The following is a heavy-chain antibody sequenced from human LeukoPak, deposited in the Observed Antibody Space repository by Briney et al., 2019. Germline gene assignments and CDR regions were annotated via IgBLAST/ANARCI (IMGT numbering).Heavy chain of an antibody. J-gene: IGHJ4*02. Sequence: PGGSLRLSCAASGFTFSNYEMNWVRQAPGKGLEWISYISSSGRTIYYADSVKGRFTISRDNAKNSLYLQMNSLRAEDTAVYYCASHTVPDYWGQGTPVTVAS. V-gene: IGHV3-48*03. D-gene: IGHD6-6*01. CDR1: GFTFSNYE. CDR3: ASHTVPDY. CDR2: ISSSGRTI.